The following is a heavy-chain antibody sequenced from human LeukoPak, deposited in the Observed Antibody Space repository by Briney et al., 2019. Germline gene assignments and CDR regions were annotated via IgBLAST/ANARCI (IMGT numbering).Heavy chain of an antibody. V-gene: IGHV4-59*01. J-gene: IGHJ4*02. CDR1: GGSITGYY. Sequence: KSSETLTLTCTVSGGSITGYYWNWIRQPPGKGLEWIGYIYYTENTNYNPSLKSRVTISVDTSKSQFSLKLSSVTTADTAVYYCAGDSYGFDYWGQGILVTVSS. CDR3: AGDSYGFDY. D-gene: IGHD5-18*01. CDR2: IYYTENT.